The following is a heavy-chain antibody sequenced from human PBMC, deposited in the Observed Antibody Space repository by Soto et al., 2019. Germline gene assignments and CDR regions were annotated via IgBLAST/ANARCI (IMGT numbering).Heavy chain of an antibody. CDR3: AKGSSGLRFLEWLSPHDY. Sequence: GSLRLSCAASGFTFSSYSMNWVRQAPGKGLEWVSYISSSSTTKYYADSVKGRFTISRDNSKNTLYLQMNSLRAEDTAVYFCAKGSSGLRFLEWLSPHDYWGQGTLVTVSS. V-gene: IGHV3-48*01. CDR1: GFTFSSYS. CDR2: ISSSSTTK. J-gene: IGHJ4*02. D-gene: IGHD3-3*01.